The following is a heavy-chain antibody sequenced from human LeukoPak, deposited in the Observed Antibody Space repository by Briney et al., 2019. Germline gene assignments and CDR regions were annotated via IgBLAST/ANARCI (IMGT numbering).Heavy chain of an antibody. D-gene: IGHD3/OR15-3a*01. CDR1: GFPFSSHG. CDR2: ISSGSDYT. Sequence: GGSLRLSCAASGFPFSSHGMSWVRQAPGKGPEWVSSISSGSDYTFYADSVRGRFTIFRDNSKNTMYLRMNSLRVGDTAVYYCAKIGVIGHWYYDLWGRGTLVTVSS. CDR3: AKIGVIGHWYYDL. J-gene: IGHJ2*01. V-gene: IGHV3-23*01.